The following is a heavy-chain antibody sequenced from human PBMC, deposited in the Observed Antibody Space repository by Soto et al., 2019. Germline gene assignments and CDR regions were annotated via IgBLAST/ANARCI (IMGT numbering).Heavy chain of an antibody. D-gene: IGHD4-17*01. CDR3: ARDASTGAADYYFDY. CDR1: GFTFSNFG. J-gene: IGHJ4*02. V-gene: IGHV3-30*03. Sequence: PGGSLRLSCAASGFTFSNFGMHWVRQAPGKGLAWVAGISYVGNDKYYADSVRGRFTISRDNSKNTLFLQMNSLTTEDTAVYYCARDASTGAADYYFDYWGQGTQGTVSS. CDR2: ISYVGNDK.